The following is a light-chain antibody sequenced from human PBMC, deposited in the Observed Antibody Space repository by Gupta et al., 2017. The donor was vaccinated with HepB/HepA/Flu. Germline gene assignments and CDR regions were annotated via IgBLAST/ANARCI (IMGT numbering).Light chain of an antibody. CDR1: QGISSR. CDR3: QQANSFPWT. Sequence: DIQMTQSPSSVSASVGDRVTITCRASQGISSRLDWYQQKPGKAPKLLIYGASSLQSGVPSRGSGSGSGTDFTLTISSLQPEDFGTYFCQQANSFPWTFGQGTKVEIK. J-gene: IGKJ1*01. CDR2: GAS. V-gene: IGKV1-12*01.